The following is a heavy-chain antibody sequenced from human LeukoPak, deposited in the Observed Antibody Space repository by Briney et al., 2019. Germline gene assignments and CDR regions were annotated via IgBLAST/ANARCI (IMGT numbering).Heavy chain of an antibody. CDR1: GGTFSNYA. CDR2: IIPIFATA. CDR3: ASGLPPGPEYFQH. D-gene: IGHD5-12*01. Sequence: SVKVSCKASGGTFSNYAISWVRQAPGQGLEWMGGIIPIFATANYAQKFQGRVTITADESTSTAYMELSSLRSEDTAVYYCASGLPPGPEYFQHWGQGTLVTVSS. V-gene: IGHV1-69*13. J-gene: IGHJ1*01.